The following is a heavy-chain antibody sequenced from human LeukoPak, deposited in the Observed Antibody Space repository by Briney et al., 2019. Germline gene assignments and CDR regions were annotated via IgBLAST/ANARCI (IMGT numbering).Heavy chain of an antibody. Sequence: PGRSLRLSCAASGFTFSSYAMHWVRQAPGKGLEWVAVISYDGSNKYYADSVKGRFTISRDNSKNTLYLQMNSLRAEDTAVYYCARDGVGAAAGLDYWGQGTLVTVSS. CDR3: ARDGVGAAAGLDY. D-gene: IGHD6-13*01. J-gene: IGHJ4*02. V-gene: IGHV3-30-3*01. CDR2: ISYDGSNK. CDR1: GFTFSSYA.